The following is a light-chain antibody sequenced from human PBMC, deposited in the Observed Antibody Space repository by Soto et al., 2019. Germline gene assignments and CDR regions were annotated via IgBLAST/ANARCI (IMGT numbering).Light chain of an antibody. CDR1: QSISNY. CDR2: AAS. Sequence: DIQMTQSPSSLYASVRDSVTITCRASQSISNYLNWYQQNPGKAPKLLIYAASSLQSGVPSRFNGSGPGTDVLCNIRSLEPEDFATYYCHHSFSSPPPFGQGTRLEIK. J-gene: IGKJ5*01. CDR3: HHSFSSPPP. V-gene: IGKV1-39*01.